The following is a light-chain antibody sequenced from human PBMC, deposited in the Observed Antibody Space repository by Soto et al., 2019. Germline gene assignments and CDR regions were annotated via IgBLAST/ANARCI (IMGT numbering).Light chain of an antibody. CDR1: SSNIGARYD. V-gene: IGLV1-40*01. CDR2: VNT. CDR3: QSYDSSLGGSV. Sequence: QSVLTQPPSVSGAPGQRVTISCAGGSSNIGARYDVNWYQQLPETAPKLLIYVNTKRPSGVPDRFSGSKSGTSASLAITGLQAEDEADYYCQSYDSSLGGSVFGTGTKVTVL. J-gene: IGLJ1*01.